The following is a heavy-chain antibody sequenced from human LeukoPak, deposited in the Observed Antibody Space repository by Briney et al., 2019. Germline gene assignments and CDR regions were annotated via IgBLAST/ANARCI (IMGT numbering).Heavy chain of an antibody. J-gene: IGHJ4*02. V-gene: IGHV4-30-2*01. CDR2: IYHSGST. CDR1: GGSISSGGYS. D-gene: IGHD2/OR15-2a*01. CDR3: AGHHPRNTVDF. Sequence: SETLSLTCAVSGGSISSGGYSWSWIRQPPGRGLEWIGYIYHSGSTYYNPSLKSRVTISVDRSKNQFSLKLSSVTAADTAVYYCAGHHPRNTVDFWGQGTLVTVSS.